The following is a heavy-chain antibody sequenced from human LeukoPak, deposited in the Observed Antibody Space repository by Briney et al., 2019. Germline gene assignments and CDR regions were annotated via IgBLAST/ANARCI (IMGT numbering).Heavy chain of an antibody. D-gene: IGHD3-22*01. J-gene: IGHJ4*02. V-gene: IGHV4-59*08. Sequence: SETLSLTCTVSGGSISSYYWSWIRQPPGKGLEWIGYIYYSGSTNYNPSLKSRVTISVDTSKNQFSLKLSSVTAADTAVYYCARLGVGYYDSSGLISDWGQGTLVTVSS. CDR2: IYYSGST. CDR1: GGSISSYY. CDR3: ARLGVGYYDSSGLISD.